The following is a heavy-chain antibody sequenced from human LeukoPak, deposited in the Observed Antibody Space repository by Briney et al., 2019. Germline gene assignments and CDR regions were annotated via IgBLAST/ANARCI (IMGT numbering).Heavy chain of an antibody. Sequence: PGRSLRLSCAASGFTFSSYGMHWVRQAPGKGLEWVAVISYDGSNKYYADSVKGRSTISRDNSKNTLYLQMNSLRAEDTAVYYCAKGSSSWYTGTVDAFDIWGQGTMVTVSS. CDR1: GFTFSSYG. J-gene: IGHJ3*02. CDR3: AKGSSSWYTGTVDAFDI. CDR2: ISYDGSNK. V-gene: IGHV3-30*18. D-gene: IGHD6-13*01.